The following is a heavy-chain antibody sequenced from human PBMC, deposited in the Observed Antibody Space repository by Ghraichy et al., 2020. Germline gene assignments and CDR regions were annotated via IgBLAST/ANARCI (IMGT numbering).Heavy chain of an antibody. CDR2: IYHSGST. J-gene: IGHJ4*02. CDR3: ARSYDSSGYYPDY. CDR1: VYSISSGYY. D-gene: IGHD3-22*01. V-gene: IGHV4-38-2*02. Sequence: SETLSLTCTVSVYSISSGYYWGWIRQPPGKGLEWIGSIYHSGSTYYNPSLKSRVTISVDTSKNQFSLKLSSVTAADTAVYYCARSYDSSGYYPDYWGQGTLVTVSS.